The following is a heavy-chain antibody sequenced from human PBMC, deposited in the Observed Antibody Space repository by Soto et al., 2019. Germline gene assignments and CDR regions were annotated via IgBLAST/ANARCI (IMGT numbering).Heavy chain of an antibody. V-gene: IGHV1-58*01. CDR1: GFMFTSSA. CDR2: LVVGSGNT. CDR3: AAVYNWNY. Sequence: SVKVSCKTSGFMFTSSAVQWVRQARGQRLEWIGWLVVGSGNTHYAQHFQERVTLTRDMSTSTAYMELSSLRSEDTAVYYCAAVYNWNYWGQGTLVTVSS. D-gene: IGHD1-20*01. J-gene: IGHJ4*02.